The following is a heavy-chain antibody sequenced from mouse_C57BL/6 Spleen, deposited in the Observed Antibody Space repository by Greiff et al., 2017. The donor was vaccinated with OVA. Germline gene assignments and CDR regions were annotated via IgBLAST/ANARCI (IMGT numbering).Heavy chain of an antibody. CDR3: ARGTGTEFAY. CDR1: GYTFTSYW. V-gene: IGHV1-52*01. D-gene: IGHD4-1*01. Sequence: QVQLQQPGAELVRPGSSVKLSCKASGYTFTSYWMHWVKQRPIQGLEWIGNIDPSDSETHYNQKFKDKATLTVDESSSTAYMQLSSLTSEDSAVYYCARGTGTEFAYWGQGTLVTVSA. CDR2: IDPSDSET. J-gene: IGHJ3*01.